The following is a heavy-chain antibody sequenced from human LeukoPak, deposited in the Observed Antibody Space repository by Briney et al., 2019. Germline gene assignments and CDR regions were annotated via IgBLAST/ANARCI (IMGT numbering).Heavy chain of an antibody. CDR2: ISSSSSYI. CDR1: GFTFSSYS. J-gene: IGHJ3*02. V-gene: IGHV3-21*01. Sequence: PGGSLRLSCAASGFTFSSYSMNWVRQVPGKGLEWVSSISSSSSYIYYADSVKGRFTISRDNAKNSLYLQMNSLRAEDTAVYYCARDVVDTAMVPDAFDIWGQGTMVTVSS. CDR3: ARDVVDTAMVPDAFDI. D-gene: IGHD5-18*01.